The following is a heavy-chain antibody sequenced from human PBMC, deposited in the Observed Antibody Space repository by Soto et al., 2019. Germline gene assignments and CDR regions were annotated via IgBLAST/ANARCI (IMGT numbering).Heavy chain of an antibody. CDR2: LYWDDDK. J-gene: IGHJ4*02. CDR3: AHRVLRTVFGLATKNELYFVF. V-gene: IGHV2-5*02. CDR1: VFSLTTSGVG. D-gene: IGHD3-3*01. Sequence: QITLNESGPTVVRPTEPLTLTCRFSVFSLTTSGVGVGWIRQSPGKSPEWLALLYWDDDKRYSASLKSRLIITKDNSKSQVVLTVSDLHPTETATYYCAHRVLRTVFGLATKNELYFVFWGKGTPVAVSS.